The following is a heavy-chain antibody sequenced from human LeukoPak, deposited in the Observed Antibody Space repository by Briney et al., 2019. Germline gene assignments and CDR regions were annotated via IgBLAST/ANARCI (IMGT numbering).Heavy chain of an antibody. Sequence: GGSLRLFCAASGFTFSSYSMNSVRQAPGNGLEWLSSIRSSSSYIYYADSVKGRFTTSRDNAKKSLYLQMNSLRAEDTAVYYCARDWDTGQLAAAAHPSCLYYYYGMDVWGQGTTVTVSS. V-gene: IGHV3-21*01. CDR2: IRSSSSYI. J-gene: IGHJ6*02. CDR1: GFTFSSYS. D-gene: IGHD6-13*01. CDR3: ARDWDTGQLAAAAHPSCLYYYYGMDV.